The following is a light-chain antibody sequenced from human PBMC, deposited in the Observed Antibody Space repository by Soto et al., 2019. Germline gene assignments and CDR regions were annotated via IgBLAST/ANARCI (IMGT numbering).Light chain of an antibody. CDR3: QQSYSTLSIS. CDR1: ESISRH. Sequence: DIQMTQSPSSLSASVGDRVTINCRASESISRHLNWYQQKPGKAPNLLIYAASTLQNGVPSRFSVSDSGTDFTLTISSLQPEDFATYYCQQSYSTLSISFGQGTRLEIK. CDR2: AAS. J-gene: IGKJ5*01. V-gene: IGKV1-39*01.